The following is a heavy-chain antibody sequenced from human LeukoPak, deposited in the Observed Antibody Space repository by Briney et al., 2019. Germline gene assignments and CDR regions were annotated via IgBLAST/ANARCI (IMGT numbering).Heavy chain of an antibody. CDR2: IYYSGST. J-gene: IGHJ2*01. D-gene: IGHD3-22*01. CDR1: GGSISSYY. CDR3: AKLHPLHYDSSGFYGYFDL. Sequence: PGTLSLTCTVSGGSISSYYWSWVRQPPGKGVGWIGYIYYSGSTNYNPSLKSRVTISVDTSKKQFSLKLSSVTAADTAVYYCAKLHPLHYDSSGFYGYFDLWGRGTVVTVSS. V-gene: IGHV4-59*08.